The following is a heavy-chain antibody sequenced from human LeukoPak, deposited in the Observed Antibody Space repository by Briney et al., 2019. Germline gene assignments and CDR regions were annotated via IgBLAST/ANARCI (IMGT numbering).Heavy chain of an antibody. Sequence: GGSLRLSCAASGFXFSSYGIHWVRQAPGKGLEWVAVIWYDGSNKYYADSVKGRFTISRDNSKNTLYLQMNSLRAEDTAVYYCARSARYYYGSGSYAGAFDIWGQGTMVTVSS. CDR3: ARSARYYYGSGSYAGAFDI. J-gene: IGHJ3*02. D-gene: IGHD3-10*01. CDR2: IWYDGSNK. V-gene: IGHV3-33*01. CDR1: GFXFSSYG.